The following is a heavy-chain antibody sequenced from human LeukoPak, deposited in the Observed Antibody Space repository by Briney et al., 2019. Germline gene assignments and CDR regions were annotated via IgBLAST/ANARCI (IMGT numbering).Heavy chain of an antibody. CDR2: IYSGGST. Sequence: GGSLRLSCAASGFTVSGNYMSWVRQAPGKGLKWVSIIYSGGSTYYADSVKGRFSISRDNSKNTLYLQMNSLRAEDTAVYYCARIGYSISWSGDYWGQGSLVTVSS. V-gene: IGHV3-53*05. CDR3: ARIGYSISWSGDY. CDR1: GFTVSGNY. J-gene: IGHJ4*02. D-gene: IGHD6-13*01.